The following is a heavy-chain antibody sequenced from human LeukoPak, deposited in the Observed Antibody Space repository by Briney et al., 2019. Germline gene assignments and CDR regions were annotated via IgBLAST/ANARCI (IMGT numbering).Heavy chain of an antibody. CDR2: ISSSGSTI. J-gene: IGHJ6*03. CDR1: GFTFSSYE. V-gene: IGHV3-48*03. CDR3: ARDSRGYSYGWGGAGSSYYMDV. D-gene: IGHD5-18*01. Sequence: GGSLRLSCAASGFTFSSYEINWVRQAPGKGLEWVPYISSSGSTIYYADSVKGRFTISRDNAKNSLYLQMNSLRAEDTAVYYCARDSRGYSYGWGGAGSSYYMDVWGKGTTVTVSS.